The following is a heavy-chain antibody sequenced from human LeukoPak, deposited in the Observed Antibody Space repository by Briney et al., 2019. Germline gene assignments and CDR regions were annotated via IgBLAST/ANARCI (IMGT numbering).Heavy chain of an antibody. D-gene: IGHD3-3*01. CDR1: GYTFTTYG. J-gene: IGHJ4*02. Sequence: ASVKVSCKASGYTFTTYGLSWVRQAPGQGLEWMGWISTYNGNTNYAQKFQGRVTMTTGTSTSTAYMELRSLRSDDTAVYYCARDPTEDFWSGFYSYFDFWGQGTLVTVSS. CDR2: ISTYNGNT. CDR3: ARDPTEDFWSGFYSYFDF. V-gene: IGHV1-18*01.